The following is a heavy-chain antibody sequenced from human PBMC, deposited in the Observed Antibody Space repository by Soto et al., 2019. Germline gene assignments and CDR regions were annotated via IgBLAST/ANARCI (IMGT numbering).Heavy chain of an antibody. V-gene: IGHV4-59*01. J-gene: IGHJ6*02. CDR1: GGSISGYS. Sequence: SETLSLTCTLSGGSISGYSRNWIRQPPGKGLEWIGYIYFTGSTSYNPSLKSRVTMSLDTSKNQVSLKLTSVTAEDTAVYYCARDTYDVLTGSWDGMDVWGQGTTV. CDR3: ARDTYDVLTGSWDGMDV. CDR2: IYFTGST. D-gene: IGHD3-9*01.